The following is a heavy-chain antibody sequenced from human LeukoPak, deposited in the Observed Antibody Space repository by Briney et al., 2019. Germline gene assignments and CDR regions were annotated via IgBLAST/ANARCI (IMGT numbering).Heavy chain of an antibody. Sequence: SSETLSLTCTVSGGSISSYYWSWIRQPPGKGLEWIGSIYYSGSTNYNPSLKSRVTISVDTSKNQFSLKLSSVTAADTAVYYCTRGSIAYYYMDVWGKGTTVTISS. CDR1: GGSISSYY. V-gene: IGHV4-59*01. CDR2: IYYSGST. CDR3: TRGSIAYYYMDV. D-gene: IGHD3-22*01. J-gene: IGHJ6*03.